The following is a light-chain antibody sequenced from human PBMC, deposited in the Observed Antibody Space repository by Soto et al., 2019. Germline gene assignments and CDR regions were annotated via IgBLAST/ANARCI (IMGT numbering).Light chain of an antibody. CDR2: FGS. Sequence: DIVMTQTPLSLSVTPVQPASISCMSSQSLLYNNTYNYLDWYVQKPGQSPQLLIYFGSNRAPGVPDRFSGSGSGTDFTLKINRVEAEDVGTYYCMQALQSLTFGQGTRLEIK. CDR3: MQALQSLT. J-gene: IGKJ5*01. CDR1: QSLLYNNTYNY. V-gene: IGKV2-28*01.